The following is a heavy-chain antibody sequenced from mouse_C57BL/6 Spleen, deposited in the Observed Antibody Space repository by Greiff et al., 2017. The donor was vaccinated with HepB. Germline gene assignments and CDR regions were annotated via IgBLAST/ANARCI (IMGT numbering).Heavy chain of an antibody. Sequence: EVKLVESGGGLVQSGRSLRLSCATSGFTFSDFYMEWVRQAPGQGLEWIAASRNKANDYTTEYSASVKGRFIVSRDTSQSILYLQMNALRAEDTAIYYCAGGDPYYYAMDYWGQGTSVTVSS. D-gene: IGHD3-3*01. CDR2: SRNKANDYTT. CDR1: GFTFSDFY. CDR3: AGGDPYYYAMDY. V-gene: IGHV7-1*01. J-gene: IGHJ4*01.